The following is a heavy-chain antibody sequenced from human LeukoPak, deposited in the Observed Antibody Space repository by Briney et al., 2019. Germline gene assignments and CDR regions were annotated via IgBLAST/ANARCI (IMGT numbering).Heavy chain of an antibody. V-gene: IGHV3-30*03. Sequence: QPGGSLRLSCAASGFTFTNHGLHWVRQAPGKGLEWVAVISYDEGKEYYADSVKGRFTISRDNSKNTMFLQMNSLRAEDTAVYYCARDLETITGTIGYYYGLDVWGQGTTVTVSS. CDR2: ISYDEGKE. CDR3: ARDLETITGTIGYYYGLDV. J-gene: IGHJ6*01. CDR1: GFTFTNHG. D-gene: IGHD1-7*01.